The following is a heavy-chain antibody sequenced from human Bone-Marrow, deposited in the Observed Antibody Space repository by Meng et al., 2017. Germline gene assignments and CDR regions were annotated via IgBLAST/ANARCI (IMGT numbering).Heavy chain of an antibody. CDR3: ARDGPFGELFLYFDY. J-gene: IGHJ4*02. CDR1: GHTLTCYG. V-gene: IGHV1-18*01. Sequence: QAHLVQLGAEGKKPGASVKVSFKACGHTLTCYGISWVRQAPGQGLEWMGWISAYNGNTNYAQKLQGRVTMTTDTSTSTAYMELRSLRSDDTAVYYCARDGPFGELFLYFDYWGQGTLVTVSS. D-gene: IGHD3-10*01. CDR2: ISAYNGNT.